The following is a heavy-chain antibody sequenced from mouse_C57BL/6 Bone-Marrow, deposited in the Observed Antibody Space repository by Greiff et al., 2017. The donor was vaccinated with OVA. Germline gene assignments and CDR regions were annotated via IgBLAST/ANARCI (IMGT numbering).Heavy chain of an antibody. CDR1: GFNIKDDY. V-gene: IGHV14-4*01. CDR2: IDPENGDT. J-gene: IGHJ1*03. Sequence: DVKLQESGAELVRPGASVKLSCTASGFNIKDDYMHWVKQRPEQGLEWIGWIDPENGDTASASKFQGKATITADTSSNTAYLQLSSLTSEDTAVYYCTLIRRYFDVWGTGTTVTVSS. CDR3: TLIRRYFDV.